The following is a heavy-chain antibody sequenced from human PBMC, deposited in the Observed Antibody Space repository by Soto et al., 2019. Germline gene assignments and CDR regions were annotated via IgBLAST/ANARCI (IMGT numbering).Heavy chain of an antibody. D-gene: IGHD6-19*01. CDR1: GYPFTSYG. Sequence: QVQLVQSGVEVKKPGSSVKVSCKTSGYPFTSYGINWVRQAPGQGPEWMGWISAYNGKTSYTQKSQGRVTMTTDTSTSTAYMELRSLRSDDTAVYYCPRDRLIAVTGLLHYWGQGTLVTVSS. CDR3: PRDRLIAVTGLLHY. CDR2: ISAYNGKT. V-gene: IGHV1-18*01. J-gene: IGHJ4*02.